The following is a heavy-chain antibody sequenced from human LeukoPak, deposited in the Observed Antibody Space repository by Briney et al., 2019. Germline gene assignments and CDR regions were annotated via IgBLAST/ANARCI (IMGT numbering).Heavy chain of an antibody. J-gene: IGHJ6*02. CDR2: MNPNSGNT. CDR3: ARAVSSSWYGFYYYYGMDV. CDR1: GYTFSDYG. D-gene: IGHD6-13*01. V-gene: IGHV1-8*02. Sequence: ASVKVSCKASGYTFSDYGITWVRQATGQGLEWMGWMNPNSGNTGYAQKFQGRVTMTRNTSISTAYMELSSLRSEDTAVYYCARAVSSSWYGFYYYYGMDVWAKGPRSPSP.